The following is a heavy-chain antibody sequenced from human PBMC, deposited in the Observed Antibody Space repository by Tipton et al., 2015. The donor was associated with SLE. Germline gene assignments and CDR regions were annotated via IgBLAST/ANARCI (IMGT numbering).Heavy chain of an antibody. D-gene: IGHD2-21*02. J-gene: IGHJ4*02. CDR1: GFTFSHFW. V-gene: IGHV3-74*01. CDR2: VNPDGSST. Sequence: SLRLSCAASGFTFSHFWMHWVRQTPGRGLVWVSRVNPDGSSTYYADSVKGRFTISRDNAKNTLYLQMNSLRAEDTAVYYCAKDICGDCYPSYFDYWGQGTLVTVSS. CDR3: AKDICGDCYPSYFDY.